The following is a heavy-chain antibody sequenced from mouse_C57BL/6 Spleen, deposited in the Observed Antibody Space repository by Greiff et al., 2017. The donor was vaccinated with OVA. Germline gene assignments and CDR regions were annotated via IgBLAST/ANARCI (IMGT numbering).Heavy chain of an antibody. J-gene: IGHJ4*01. D-gene: IGHD2-4*01. Sequence: EVQVVESGGGLVQPGGSLSLSCAASGFTFTDYYMSWVRQPPGKALEWLGFIRNTANGYTTEYSASVKGRFTISRDNSQSILYLQMNALRAEDSATYYCARLDYDYAMDYWGQGTSVTVSS. V-gene: IGHV7-3*01. CDR2: IRNTANGYTT. CDR1: GFTFTDYY. CDR3: ARLDYDYAMDY.